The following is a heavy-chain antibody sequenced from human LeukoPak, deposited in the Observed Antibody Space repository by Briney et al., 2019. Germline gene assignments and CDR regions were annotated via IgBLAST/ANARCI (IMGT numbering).Heavy chain of an antibody. D-gene: IGHD5-18*01. CDR2: IDPNSGGT. J-gene: IGHJ4*02. Sequence: GASVKVSCKASGYSFTGHYMHWVRQAPGQGLEWMGWIDPNSGGTKYAQKFQGRVTMTRDMSTSTVYMELSSLRSEDTAVYYCASPRGYSYGLFDYWGQGTLVTVSS. CDR1: GYSFTGHY. CDR3: ASPRGYSYGLFDY. V-gene: IGHV1-2*02.